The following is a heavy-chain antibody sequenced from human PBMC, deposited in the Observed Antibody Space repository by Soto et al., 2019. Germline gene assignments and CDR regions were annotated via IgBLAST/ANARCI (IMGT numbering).Heavy chain of an antibody. CDR3: ARGPSPLAY. D-gene: IGHD6-6*01. J-gene: IGHJ4*02. CDR1: GDSVSSNSAA. V-gene: IGHV6-1*01. CDR2: TYYRSRWYS. Sequence: QVQLQQSGPGLLKPSQTLSLTCAISGDSVSSNSAAWNWIRQSPSRGLEWLGRTYYRSRWYSDYAGSVKSRITINADTSKNQFSLHLNSVPPQDTAVYYCARGPSPLAYWGRGTVVTVSS.